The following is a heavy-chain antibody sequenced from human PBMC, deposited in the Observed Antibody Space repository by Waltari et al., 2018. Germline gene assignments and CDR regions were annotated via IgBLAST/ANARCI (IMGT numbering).Heavy chain of an antibody. Sequence: QVQLVESGGGVVQPGGSLRLSCAAPGFTFIRYALNWARQAPGKGLGCVAFLRNDGVNKYYADSVNGRFTISIDNSKNTLYLQMNSRRAEDTAVYYCAKGSSGYLPYYFEYWGQGTLFTVSS. D-gene: IGHD3-22*01. J-gene: IGHJ4*02. V-gene: IGHV3-30*02. CDR1: GFTFIRYA. CDR3: AKGSSGYLPYYFEY. CDR2: LRNDGVNK.